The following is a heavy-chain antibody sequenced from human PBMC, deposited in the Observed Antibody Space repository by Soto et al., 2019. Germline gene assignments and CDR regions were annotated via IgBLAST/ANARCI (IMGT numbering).Heavy chain of an antibody. CDR2: TYYRSKWYS. D-gene: IGHD2-21*01. Sequence: SQSLSLTFAISGDSVSSSSALWNWIRQSPSRGREWLGRTYYRSKWYSDYAESVKGRITINPDTSKNQFSLQLNSVAPEDTAVYYCVREVAPRGFDPWGQGTLV. V-gene: IGHV6-1*01. CDR1: GDSVSSSSAL. J-gene: IGHJ5*02. CDR3: VREVAPRGFDP.